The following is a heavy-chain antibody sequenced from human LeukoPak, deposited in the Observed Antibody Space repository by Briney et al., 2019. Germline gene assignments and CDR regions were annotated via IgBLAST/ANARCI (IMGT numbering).Heavy chain of an antibody. CDR1: GFTFSSYW. D-gene: IGHD2-21*02. V-gene: IGHV3-7*01. J-gene: IGHJ4*02. Sequence: PGGSLRLSCAASGFTFSSYWMSWVRQAPGKGLEWVANIKQDGSEKYYVDSVKGRFTISRDNAKNSLYLQMNSLRAEDTAVYYCARDHPYCGGDCYNNFDYWGQGTLVTVSS. CDR3: ARDHPYCGGDCYNNFDY. CDR2: IKQDGSEK.